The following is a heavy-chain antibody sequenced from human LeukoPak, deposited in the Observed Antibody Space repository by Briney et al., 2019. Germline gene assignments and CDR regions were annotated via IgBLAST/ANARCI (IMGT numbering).Heavy chain of an antibody. CDR1: GFTFSNYA. CDR3: AKIPQVGTTSVPNFDS. Sequence: GGSLRLSCAASGFTFSNYAINWVRQPPGKGLEWVSIISGNGDTTYYADSVKGRFTISRDNSRDTLYLQMSSLRVEDTAVYYCAKIPQVGTTSVPNFDSWGQGTLVTVSS. CDR2: ISGNGDTT. J-gene: IGHJ4*02. D-gene: IGHD2/OR15-2a*01. V-gene: IGHV3-23*01.